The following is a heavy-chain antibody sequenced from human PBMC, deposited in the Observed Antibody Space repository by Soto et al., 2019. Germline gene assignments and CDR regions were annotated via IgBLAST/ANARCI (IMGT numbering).Heavy chain of an antibody. CDR1: GFTFSSHS. CDR3: ARASSPRDPWLDY. D-gene: IGHD5-18*01. CDR2: ISSSGSYI. J-gene: IGHJ4*02. Sequence: GGSLRLSCAASGFTFSSHSMNWVRQAPGKGLKWVSSISSSGSYIYYADSVKGRFTISRDNAKNSLFLQMNSLRADDTAVYYCARASSPRDPWLDYWGQGTLVTVSS. V-gene: IGHV3-21*04.